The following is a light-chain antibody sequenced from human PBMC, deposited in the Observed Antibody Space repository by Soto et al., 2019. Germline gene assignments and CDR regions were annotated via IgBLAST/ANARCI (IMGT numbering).Light chain of an antibody. Sequence: SYELTQPPSVSVSPGQTARITCSGDVLSDQYGYWYQQKPGQAPVLVMYKDRERPSGIPERFSGSSSGTTVTLTISGVQAEDEADYYCQSADSSGTYLYVFGTGTKVTVL. J-gene: IGLJ1*01. CDR2: KDR. CDR3: QSADSSGTYLYV. CDR1: VLSDQY. V-gene: IGLV3-25*03.